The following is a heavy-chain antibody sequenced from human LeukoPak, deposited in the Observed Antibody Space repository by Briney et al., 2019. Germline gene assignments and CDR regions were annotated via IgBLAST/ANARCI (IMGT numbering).Heavy chain of an antibody. D-gene: IGHD3-3*01. CDR1: GGSISSSSYY. CDR2: IYYSGST. V-gene: IGHV4-39*01. CDR3: ARVSGYYDFWSGYYYYYGMDV. J-gene: IGHJ6*02. Sequence: PSETLSLTCTVSGGSISSSSYYWGWIRQPPGKGLEWIGSIYYSGSTYYNPSLKSRVTISVDTSKNQFSLKLSSVTAADTAVYYCARVSGYYDFWSGYYYYYGMDVWSQGTTVTVSS.